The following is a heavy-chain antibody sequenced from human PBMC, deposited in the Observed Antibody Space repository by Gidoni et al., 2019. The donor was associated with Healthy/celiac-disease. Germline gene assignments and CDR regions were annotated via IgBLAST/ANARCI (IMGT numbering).Heavy chain of an antibody. CDR1: GGTFSSYT. V-gene: IGHV1-69*02. CDR2: IIPILGIA. CDR3: ARAPYYDFWSGPEGYNWFDP. D-gene: IGHD3-3*01. Sequence: KKPGSSVQVSCTASGGTFSSYTISWVRQAPGQGLEWMGRIIPILGIANYAQKFQGRVTITADKSTSTAYMELSSLRSEDTAVYYCARAPYYDFWSGPEGYNWFDPWGQGTLVTVSS. J-gene: IGHJ5*02.